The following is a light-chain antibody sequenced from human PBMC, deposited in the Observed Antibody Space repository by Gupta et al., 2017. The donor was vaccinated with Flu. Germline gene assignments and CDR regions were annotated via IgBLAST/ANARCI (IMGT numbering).Light chain of an antibody. J-gene: IGKJ1*01. CDR3: QQYGTLFWT. CDR1: QRVSSDY. Sequence: GTLSLSPGERATSSCRASQRVSSDYVAWYQQKPGQAPRLLIYGASRRATNIPDRFSGSGSGTEFSLTISRLEPEDFAVYHCQQYGTLFWTFGQGTKVEMK. V-gene: IGKV3-20*01. CDR2: GAS.